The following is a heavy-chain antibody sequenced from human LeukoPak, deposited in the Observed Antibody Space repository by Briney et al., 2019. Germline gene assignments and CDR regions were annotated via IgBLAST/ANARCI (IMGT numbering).Heavy chain of an antibody. D-gene: IGHD3-10*01. CDR2: ISNSGDNT. Sequence: GGSLRLSCAASGFTFSSYVMSWVRQAPGKGLEWVSAISNSGDNTYYADSVKGRFTISRDNSKNTLYLQMNSLRAEDTAVYYCARVVWFGETPQGYYYYYYMDVWGKGTTVTISS. V-gene: IGHV3-23*01. CDR1: GFTFSSYV. J-gene: IGHJ6*03. CDR3: ARVVWFGETPQGYYYYYYMDV.